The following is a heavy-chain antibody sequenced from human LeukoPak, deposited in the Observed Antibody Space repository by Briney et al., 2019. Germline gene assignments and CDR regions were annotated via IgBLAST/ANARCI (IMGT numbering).Heavy chain of an antibody. V-gene: IGHV4-34*01. Sequence: SETLSLTCAVYGGSFSGYYWSWIRQPPGKGLEWIGEINHSGSTNYNPSLKSRVTISVDTSKNQFSLKLSSVTAADTAVYYCARGSLGYSGYSYGSLEKAFDYWGQGTLVTVSS. CDR1: GGSFSGYY. J-gene: IGHJ4*02. CDR3: ARGSLGYSGYSYGSLEKAFDY. D-gene: IGHD5-18*01. CDR2: INHSGST.